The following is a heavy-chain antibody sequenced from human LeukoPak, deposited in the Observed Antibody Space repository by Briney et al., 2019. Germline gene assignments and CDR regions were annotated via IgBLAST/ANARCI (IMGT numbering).Heavy chain of an antibody. CDR1: GFTFSGFT. D-gene: IGHD6-13*01. J-gene: IGHJ4*02. Sequence: PGTSLRLSCATSGFTFSGFTMHWVRQAPGKGLEWVAIILYDGNNEFYADSVKGRFTISRDNSKKTLYLQMNTLTTEDTAVYYCARXGDGAAAGIYTYWGQGTLVIVSS. CDR2: ILYDGNNE. V-gene: IGHV3-30-3*01. CDR3: ARXGDGAAAGIYTY.